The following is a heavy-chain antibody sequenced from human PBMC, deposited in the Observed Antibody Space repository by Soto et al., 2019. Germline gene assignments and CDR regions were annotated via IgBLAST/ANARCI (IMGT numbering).Heavy chain of an antibody. CDR3: ARDPVTAD. Sequence: EVQLVESGGGLVQPGGSLRLSCAASGFTFSDYWMSWVRQGPGKGLEWVGNIKGDGSETHYVDSVKGRFTISRDNAENSIYLQMNNLRAEDTAMYYCARDPVTADWGQGTLVTVSS. J-gene: IGHJ4*02. CDR2: IKGDGSET. CDR1: GFTFSDYW. V-gene: IGHV3-7*03.